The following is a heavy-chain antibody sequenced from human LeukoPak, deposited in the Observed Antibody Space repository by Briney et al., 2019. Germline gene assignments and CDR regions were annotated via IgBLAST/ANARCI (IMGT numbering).Heavy chain of an antibody. CDR1: GFTFDDYA. J-gene: IGHJ4*02. D-gene: IGHD1-26*01. CDR2: ISWNSGSI. Sequence: GRSLRLSCAASGFTFDDYAMHWVRQAPGKGLEWVSGISWNSGSIGYADSVKGRFTISRDNAKNSLYLQVNSLRAEDTALYYCAKAGDSGSYYFDYWGQGTLVTVSS. V-gene: IGHV3-9*01. CDR3: AKAGDSGSYYFDY.